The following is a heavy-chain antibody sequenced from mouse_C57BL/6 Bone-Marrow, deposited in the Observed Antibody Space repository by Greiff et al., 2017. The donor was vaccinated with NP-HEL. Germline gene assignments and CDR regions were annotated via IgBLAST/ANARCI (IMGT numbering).Heavy chain of an antibody. D-gene: IGHD1-1*01. CDR3: ARLITTVVDPYYFDY. V-gene: IGHV3-8*01. Sequence: EVQVVESGPGLAKPSQTLSLSCSVTGYSITSDYWNWIRKFPGNKLEYMGYISYSGSTYYNPSLKSRISISRDTSTNQYSLHLNSVTTEDTATYYCARLITTVVDPYYFDYWGQGTTLTVSS. J-gene: IGHJ2*01. CDR1: GYSITSDY. CDR2: ISYSGST.